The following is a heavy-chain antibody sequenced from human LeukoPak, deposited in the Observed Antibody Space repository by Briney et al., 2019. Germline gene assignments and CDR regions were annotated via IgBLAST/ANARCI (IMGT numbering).Heavy chain of an antibody. CDR3: ARLDRYFDWLCRNNNAFYI. J-gene: IGHJ3*02. CDR1: GYTFTGYG. CDR2: INPSGGST. D-gene: IGHD3-9*01. V-gene: IGHV1-46*01. Sequence: ASVKVSCKASGYTFTGYGISWVRQAPGQGLEWMGIINPSGGSTSYAQKFQGRVTMTRDTSTSTVYMELSSLRSEDTAVYYCARLDRYFDWLCRNNNAFYIWGQGTMVTVSS.